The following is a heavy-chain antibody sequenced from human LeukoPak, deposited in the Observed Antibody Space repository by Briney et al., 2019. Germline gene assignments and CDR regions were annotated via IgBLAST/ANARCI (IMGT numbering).Heavy chain of an antibody. V-gene: IGHV4-61*01. J-gene: IGHJ5*02. Sequence: SETLSLTCTVSDYSISSDYYWGWIRQPPGKGLEWIGYIYYSGSTNYNPSLKSRVTISVDTSKNQFSLKLSSVTAADTAVYYCARGTARFDPWGQGTLVTVSS. CDR2: IYYSGST. D-gene: IGHD6-25*01. CDR1: DYSISSDYY. CDR3: ARGTARFDP.